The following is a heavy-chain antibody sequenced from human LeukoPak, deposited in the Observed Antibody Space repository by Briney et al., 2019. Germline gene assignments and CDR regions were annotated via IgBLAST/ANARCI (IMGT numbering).Heavy chain of an antibody. J-gene: IGHJ1*01. Sequence: SETLSLTCTVSGGSISSYYWSWIRQPPGKGLEWIGYIYYSGSTIYNPSLKSRVTISVDTSKNQFSLKLSSVTAADTAVYYCARGVAAAPEYFQHWGQGTLVTVSS. CDR2: IYYSGST. D-gene: IGHD6-13*01. CDR1: GGSISSYY. CDR3: ARGVAAAPEYFQH. V-gene: IGHV4-59*01.